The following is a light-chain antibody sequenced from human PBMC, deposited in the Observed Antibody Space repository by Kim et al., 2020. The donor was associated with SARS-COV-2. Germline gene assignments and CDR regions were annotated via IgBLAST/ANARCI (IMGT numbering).Light chain of an antibody. CDR2: QDS. CDR3: QAWDSSS. CDR1: NLGNKY. J-gene: IGLJ2*01. V-gene: IGLV3-1*01. Sequence: SYELTQPPSVSVSPGQTARITCSGDNLGNKYVCWYQQRPGHSPVLVIYQDSKRPSGISERFSGSNSGNTATLTISETQPMDEADYFCQAWDSSSFGGGT.